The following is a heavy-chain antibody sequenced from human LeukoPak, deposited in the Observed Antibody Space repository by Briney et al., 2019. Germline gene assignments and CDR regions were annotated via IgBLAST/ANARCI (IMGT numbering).Heavy chain of an antibody. CDR1: GFTFSSYA. J-gene: IGHJ6*03. CDR2: ISYDGSNK. Sequence: GRSLRLSCAASGFTFSSYAMHWVRQAPGKGLEWVAVISYDGSNKYYADSVKGRFTISRDNSKNTLYLPMNSLRAEDTAVYYCARQVWSYDSSGYYPNYYMDVWGKGTTVTVSS. CDR3: ARQVWSYDSSGYYPNYYMDV. V-gene: IGHV3-30*01. D-gene: IGHD3-22*01.